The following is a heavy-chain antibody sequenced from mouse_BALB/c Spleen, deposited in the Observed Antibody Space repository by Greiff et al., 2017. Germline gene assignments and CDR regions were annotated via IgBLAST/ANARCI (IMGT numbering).Heavy chain of an antibody. CDR1: GFTFSSYG. V-gene: IGHV5-6*02. J-gene: IGHJ4*01. CDR2: ISSGGSYT. D-gene: IGHD1-1*01. CDR3: ARRGTTVVRAMDY. Sequence: DVKLVESGGDLVKPGGSLKLSCAASGFTFSSYGMSWVRQTPDKRLEWVATISSGGSYTYYPDSVKGRFPISRDNAKNTLYLQMSSLKSEDTAVYYCARRGTTVVRAMDYWGQGTSVTVSS.